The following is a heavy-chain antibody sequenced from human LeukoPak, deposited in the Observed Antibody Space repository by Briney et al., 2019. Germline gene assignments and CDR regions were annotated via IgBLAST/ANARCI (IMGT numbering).Heavy chain of an antibody. CDR2: IIPIFGTA. CDR1: GGTFSSYA. CDR3: ARGWGIRYFDWFHAQRRYYYYGMDV. Sequence: GASVKVSCKASGGTFSSYAISWVRQAPGQGLEWMGGIIPIFGTADYAQKFQGRVTITADESTSTAYMELSSLRSEDTAVYYCARGWGIRYFDWFHAQRRYYYYGMDVWGQGTTVTVSS. J-gene: IGHJ6*02. D-gene: IGHD3-9*01. V-gene: IGHV1-69*13.